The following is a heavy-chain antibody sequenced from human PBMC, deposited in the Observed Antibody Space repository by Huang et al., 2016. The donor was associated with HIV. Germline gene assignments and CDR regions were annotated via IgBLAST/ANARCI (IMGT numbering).Heavy chain of an antibody. D-gene: IGHD4-4*01. V-gene: IGHV1-18*01. CDR2: IGSDSRDT. CDR1: GYGFGSDV. Sequence: QVQLVQSGGEVMQPGASVRVSCKASGYGFGSDVMSWGRQAPGQGLEGLGWIGSDSRDTSAEQKCQGRGTMTTDTSTTTTYMELRSLRSDDTAMYYCARDPYYSNRWKRNDASFLWGQGTMITVSS. CDR3: ARDPYYSNRWKRNDASFL. J-gene: IGHJ3*01.